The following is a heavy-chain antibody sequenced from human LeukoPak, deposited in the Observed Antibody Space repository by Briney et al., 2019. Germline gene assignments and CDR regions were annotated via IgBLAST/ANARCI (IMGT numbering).Heavy chain of an antibody. V-gene: IGHV3-11*04. CDR2: INSAGDNI. Sequence: GGSLRLSCVASGFTFSDYYMSWIRQAPGKGLEWLSFINSAGDNIYYADSVKGRFTISRDNAKKTLYLEMNSLRMEDTAIYYCATSRVFDHWGQGTLVTVSS. CDR1: GFTFSDYY. J-gene: IGHJ4*02. CDR3: ATSRVFDH.